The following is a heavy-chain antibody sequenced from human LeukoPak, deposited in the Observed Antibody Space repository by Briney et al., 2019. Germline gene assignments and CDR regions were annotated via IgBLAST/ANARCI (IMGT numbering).Heavy chain of an antibody. D-gene: IGHD2-21*02. Sequence: SSETLSLTCTVSGGSISSYYWSWIRQPPGKGLEWIGYIYYSGSTNYNPSLKSRVTISVDTSKNQFSLKLSSVTAADTAVYYCARGLGVVTAIDYFDYWGQGTLVTVSS. CDR2: IYYSGST. CDR3: ARGLGVVTAIDYFDY. J-gene: IGHJ4*02. CDR1: GGSISSYY. V-gene: IGHV4-59*01.